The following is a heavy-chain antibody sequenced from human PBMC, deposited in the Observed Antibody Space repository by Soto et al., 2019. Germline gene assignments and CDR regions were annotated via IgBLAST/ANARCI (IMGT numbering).Heavy chain of an antibody. V-gene: IGHV1-8*01. J-gene: IGHJ6*02. D-gene: IGHD3-22*01. CDR1: GYTFTSYD. CDR2: MNPNSGNT. CDR3: ARIPSYDSSGPLDYYYGMDV. Sequence: GASVKVSCKASGYTFTSYDIGWVRQATGQGLEWMGWMNPNSGNTGYAQKFQGRVTMTRNTAIGTAYMELSSLRSEDTAVYYCARIPSYDSSGPLDYYYGMDVWGQGTTVTVSS.